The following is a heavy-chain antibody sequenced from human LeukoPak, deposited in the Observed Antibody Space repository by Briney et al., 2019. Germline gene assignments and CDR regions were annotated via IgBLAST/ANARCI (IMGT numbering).Heavy chain of an antibody. CDR2: IKQDGSEK. V-gene: IGHV3-7*01. Sequence: PGGSLRLSCTTSGYTFANYWMSWVRQAPGRGPEWVANIKQDGSEKYYVDSVKGRFTISRDNTKKSLYLQMNSLRAEDTAVYYCVRDLYGVLDYWGQGTLVTVSS. CDR3: VRDLYGVLDY. CDR1: GYTFANYW. J-gene: IGHJ4*02. D-gene: IGHD4-17*01.